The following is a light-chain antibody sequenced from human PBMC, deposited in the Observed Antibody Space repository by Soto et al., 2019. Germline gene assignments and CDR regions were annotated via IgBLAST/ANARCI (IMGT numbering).Light chain of an antibody. V-gene: IGKV1-39*01. J-gene: IGKJ1*01. CDR3: QQSHSTPRT. CDR2: TAY. Sequence: DIQMTQSPSSLSASVGDRVTITCRASQSIRYYLNWYQQKPGKAPKLLIYTAYSLLSGVPSRFSGSGSGTDFTLTITSLQPEDFATYYCQQSHSTPRTFDQGTKVEIK. CDR1: QSIRYY.